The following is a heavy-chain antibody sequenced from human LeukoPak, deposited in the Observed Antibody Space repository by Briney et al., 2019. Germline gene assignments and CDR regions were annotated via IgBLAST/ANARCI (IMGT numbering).Heavy chain of an antibody. CDR1: GYTFTNFP. D-gene: IGHD1-26*01. Sequence: ASVKVSCKASGYTFTNFPIGWVRQAPGQGLEWMGWISAYNGYTNYPQSLQGRLTMTTDSSTSTAYMELRSLRSDDTAMYYCARVVGTYEGLTDYWVQGTLVTVSS. V-gene: IGHV1-18*01. CDR2: ISAYNGYT. CDR3: ARVVGTYEGLTDY. J-gene: IGHJ4*02.